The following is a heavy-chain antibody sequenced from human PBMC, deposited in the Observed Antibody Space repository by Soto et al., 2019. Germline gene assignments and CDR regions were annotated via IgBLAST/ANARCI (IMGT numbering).Heavy chain of an antibody. D-gene: IGHD3-22*01. V-gene: IGHV3-64D*06. CDR3: VKGEYYYDSRGYYPFDY. CDR2: ISTNGGST. J-gene: IGHJ4*02. Sequence: PGGSLRLSCSASGFTFSIYAMHWVRQAPGKGLEYVSSISTNGGSTDYADSVKGRFTISRDNSKNTVYLQMSSLRVEDTAVYYCVKGEYYYDSRGYYPFDYWGQGTLVTV. CDR1: GFTFSIYA.